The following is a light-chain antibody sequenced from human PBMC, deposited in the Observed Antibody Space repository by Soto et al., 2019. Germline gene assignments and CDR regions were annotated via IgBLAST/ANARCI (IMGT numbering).Light chain of an antibody. J-gene: IGKJ5*01. CDR1: QSVSSD. V-gene: IGKV3-15*01. CDR2: GAS. CDR3: QQSSNWLPIN. Sequence: EIVMTQSPATLSVAPVERSTLSCRASQSVSSDLAWYHQTPGQAPRLLIYGASTRATEIPARFSGSGSGTEFTLTIKSLQSEDFAVYYCQQSSNWLPINCGQGTRRAIK.